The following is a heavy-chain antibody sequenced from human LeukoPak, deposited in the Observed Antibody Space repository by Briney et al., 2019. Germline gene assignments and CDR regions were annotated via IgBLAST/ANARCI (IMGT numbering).Heavy chain of an antibody. J-gene: IGHJ6*03. CDR2: IYTSGST. Sequence: SETLSLTCTVSGGSISSYYWSWIRQPAGKGLEWIGRIYTSGSTNYNPSLKSRVAMSVDTSKNQFSLKLSSVTAADTAVYYCARGAITMVRGVEGNYYYYYMDVWGKGTTVTVSS. D-gene: IGHD3-10*01. CDR3: ARGAITMVRGVEGNYYYYYMDV. CDR1: GGSISSYY. V-gene: IGHV4-4*07.